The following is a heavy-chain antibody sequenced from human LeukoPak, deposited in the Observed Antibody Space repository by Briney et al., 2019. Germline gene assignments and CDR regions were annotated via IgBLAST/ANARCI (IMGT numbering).Heavy chain of an antibody. CDR1: GLTFGDHF. V-gene: IGHV3-72*01. J-gene: IGHJ4*02. CDR3: ATFFGYDFGY. D-gene: IGHD5-12*01. CDR2: SRNKANSYTT. Sequence: GGSLRLSCAASGLTFGDHFLDWVRQAPGKGLEWVGRSRNKANSYTTECAASVKGRFTISRDDSKNSVYLQMNSLKAEDTAVYYCATFFGYDFGYWGQGTLVTVSS.